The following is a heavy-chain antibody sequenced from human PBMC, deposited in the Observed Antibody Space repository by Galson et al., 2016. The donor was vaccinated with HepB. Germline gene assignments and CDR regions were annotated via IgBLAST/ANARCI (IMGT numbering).Heavy chain of an antibody. J-gene: IGHJ4*02. CDR1: GYRFSSYY. Sequence: QSGAEVKKPGESLKISCKGSGYRFSSYYIAWVRQMPGKGLEWMGIIYPGDSDTRYSPSFQGQVTISADKSITTAYLLWSSLKASDTARYYCARSFQAYHFDYWGQGALVTVSS. D-gene: IGHD2-2*01. V-gene: IGHV5-51*01. CDR2: IYPGDSDT. CDR3: ARSFQAYHFDY.